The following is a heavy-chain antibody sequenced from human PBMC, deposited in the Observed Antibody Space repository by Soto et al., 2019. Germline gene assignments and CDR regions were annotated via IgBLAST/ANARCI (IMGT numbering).Heavy chain of an antibody. D-gene: IGHD6-13*01. J-gene: IGHJ4*02. V-gene: IGHV4-59*01. CDR3: ARDLAAVPRAFDY. CDR1: GGSISSYF. Sequence: LETLSLTCTVSGGSISSYFYIWVRQPPGKGLEWIGSVYYTGTTDYNPSLKSRVTISVDTSKTQFSLNLRSVTAADTAVYYCARDLAAVPRAFDYWGRGTLVTVSS. CDR2: VYYTGTT.